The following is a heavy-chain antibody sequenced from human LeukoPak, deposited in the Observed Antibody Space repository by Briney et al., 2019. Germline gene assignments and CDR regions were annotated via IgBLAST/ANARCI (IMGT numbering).Heavy chain of an antibody. J-gene: IGHJ6*02. D-gene: IGHD6-19*01. CDR2: ISGSGGST. Sequence: PGGSLRLSCAASGFTFSSYAMRWVRQAPGKGLEWVSGISGSGGSTYYVDSVKGRFTISRDNSKNTLYLQMNSLRAEDTAVYYCAAVAGYYYYAMDVWGQGTTVTVSS. V-gene: IGHV3-23*01. CDR3: AAVAGYYYYAMDV. CDR1: GFTFSSYA.